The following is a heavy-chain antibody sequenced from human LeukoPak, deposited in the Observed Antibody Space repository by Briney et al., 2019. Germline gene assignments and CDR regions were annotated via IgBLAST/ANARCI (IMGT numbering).Heavy chain of an antibody. Sequence: GRSLRLSCAASGFKFDDYAMHWVRQVPGKGLEWVSGSNWDGNNIGYADSVKGRFTLSRDNAKNSLVLEMNSLKDEDTAFYYCARGRAVANYFDYWGQGILVTVSS. CDR2: SNWDGNNI. V-gene: IGHV3-9*01. CDR1: GFKFDDYA. J-gene: IGHJ4*02. D-gene: IGHD6-19*01. CDR3: ARGRAVANYFDY.